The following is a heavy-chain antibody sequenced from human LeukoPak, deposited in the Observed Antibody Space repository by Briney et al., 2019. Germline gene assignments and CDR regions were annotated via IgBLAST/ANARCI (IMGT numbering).Heavy chain of an antibody. CDR3: ARDKPRGSYDGSIFGS. CDR1: GFTFSSYW. V-gene: IGHV3-7*01. D-gene: IGHD3-16*01. J-gene: IGHJ4*02. Sequence: PGGSLRLSCEVSGFTFSSYWMSWVRQAPGEGLEWVAIISYDGGEIYYVDSVKGRFTLSRDNAKSSVYLQMNSLRAEDAAVYYCARDKPRGSYDGSIFGSWGQGTPVTVSS. CDR2: ISYDGGEI.